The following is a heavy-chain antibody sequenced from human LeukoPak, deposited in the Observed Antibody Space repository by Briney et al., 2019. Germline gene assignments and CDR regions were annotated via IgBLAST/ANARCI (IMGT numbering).Heavy chain of an antibody. CDR3: AKGRLGELSLTVH. D-gene: IGHD3-16*02. V-gene: IGHV3-30*18. CDR1: GFTFSSYG. CDR2: ISYDGSNK. Sequence: PGGSLRLSCAASGFTFSSYGMHWVRQAPGKGQEWVAVISYDGSNKYYADSVKGRFTISRDNSKNTLYLQMNSLRAEDTAVYYCAKGRLGELSLTVHWGQGTLVTVSS. J-gene: IGHJ4*02.